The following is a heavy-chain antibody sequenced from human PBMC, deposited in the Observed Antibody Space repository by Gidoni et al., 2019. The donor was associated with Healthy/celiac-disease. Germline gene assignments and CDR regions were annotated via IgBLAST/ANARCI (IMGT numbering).Heavy chain of an antibody. CDR1: GDSISSYY. J-gene: IGHJ3*02. CDR2: IYYSGST. V-gene: IGHV4-59*01. Sequence: HVKLRESGPGLVKPAATRSLARTVSGDSISSYYWSWLRQPPGKVLEWIGYIYYSGSTNYNPSLKSRVTISVDTSKIRFSLKLSSVTAADAAVYYCARESISWSHDAFDIWGQGTMVTVSS. D-gene: IGHD6-13*01. CDR3: ARESISWSHDAFDI.